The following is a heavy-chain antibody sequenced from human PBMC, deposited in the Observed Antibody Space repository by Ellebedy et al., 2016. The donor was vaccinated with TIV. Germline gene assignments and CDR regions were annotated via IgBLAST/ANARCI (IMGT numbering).Heavy chain of an antibody. CDR2: IYPGDSDT. V-gene: IGHV5-51*01. CDR1: GYSFTSYW. D-gene: IGHD5-24*01. Sequence: GESLKISCQGSGYSFTSYWIGWVRQEPGKGLEWMGIIYPGDSDTKYSQSFQGQVTISAAKSVSTAYLQWSNLKASDTATYYCARGRGLQYWYFDLWGRGTLVTVSS. CDR3: ARGRGLQYWYFDL. J-gene: IGHJ2*01.